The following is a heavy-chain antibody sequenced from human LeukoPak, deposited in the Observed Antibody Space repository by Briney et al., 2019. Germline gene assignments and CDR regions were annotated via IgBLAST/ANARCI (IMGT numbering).Heavy chain of an antibody. J-gene: IGHJ4*02. CDR3: ARGLALWAFGELLYSSPFDY. V-gene: IGHV3-30-3*01. D-gene: IGHD3-10*01. CDR1: GFTFSSYA. CDR2: ISYDGSNK. Sequence: GGSLRLSCAASGFTFSSYAMHWVRQAPGKGLEWVAVISYDGSNKYYADSVKGRFTISRDNSKNTLYLQMNSLRAEDTAVYYCARGLALWAFGELLYSSPFDYWGQGTLVTVSS.